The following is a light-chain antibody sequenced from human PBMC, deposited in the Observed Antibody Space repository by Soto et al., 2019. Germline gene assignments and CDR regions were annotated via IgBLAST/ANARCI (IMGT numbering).Light chain of an antibody. J-gene: IGKJ1*01. Sequence: ETLLTQSPGTLSLSPGERATLSCRATETLGRNYLALYQQKPGQAPRLLIHRIYIRAAGIPDRFSGSASGTDFTLTISRLEPEDFAMYYCQQYGNFPQTFGRGTKVDIK. CDR3: QQYGNFPQT. CDR1: ETLGRNY. V-gene: IGKV3-20*01. CDR2: RIY.